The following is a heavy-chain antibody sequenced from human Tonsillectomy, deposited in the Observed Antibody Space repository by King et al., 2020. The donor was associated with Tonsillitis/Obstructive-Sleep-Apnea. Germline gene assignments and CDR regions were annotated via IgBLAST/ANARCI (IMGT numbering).Heavy chain of an antibody. CDR1: GYSFTSYW. CDR3: ASNIAVAGTSSDYYYYYMDV. V-gene: IGHV5-10-1*01. CDR2: IDPSDSYT. Sequence: QLVQSGAEVKKPGESLRISCKGSGYSFTSYWISWVRQMPGKGLEWMGRIDPSDSYTDYSPSFQGHVTISADKSISTAYLQWGSLKASDTAMYYCASNIAVAGTSSDYYYYYMDVWGKGTTVTVSS. D-gene: IGHD6-19*01. J-gene: IGHJ6*03.